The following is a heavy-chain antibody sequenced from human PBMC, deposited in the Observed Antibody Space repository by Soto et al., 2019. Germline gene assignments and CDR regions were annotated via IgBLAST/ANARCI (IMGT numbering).Heavy chain of an antibody. CDR1: GFTFSNAW. CDR2: IKFKVDGGTT. J-gene: IGHJ4*02. V-gene: IGHV3-15*07. CDR3: TAFSNFDQ. Sequence: PGGSLRLSCAGSGFTFSNAWMNWVRQAPGKGLEWVGRIKFKVDGGTTDYAAPVKDRFAISGDDSKTTLFLQMNSLKTEDTAVYYCTAFSNFDQWGQGTLVTVSS.